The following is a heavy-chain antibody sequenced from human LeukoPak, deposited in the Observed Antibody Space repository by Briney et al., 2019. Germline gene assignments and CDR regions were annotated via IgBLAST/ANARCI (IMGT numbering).Heavy chain of an antibody. CDR3: ARDRGGGNIYFDY. CDR1: GFSFSSCG. Sequence: GGSLRLSCAASGFSFSSCGMNWVRQAPGRGLEWISYASSGGSSIYYADSVKGRFTISRDNAKNSLYLQINSLRAEDTAVYYCARDRGGGNIYFDYWGQGILVTVSS. J-gene: IGHJ4*02. V-gene: IGHV3-48*03. D-gene: IGHD2-15*01. CDR2: ASSGGSSI.